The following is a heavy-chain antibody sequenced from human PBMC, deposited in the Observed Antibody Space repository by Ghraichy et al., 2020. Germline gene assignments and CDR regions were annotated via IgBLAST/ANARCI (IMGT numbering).Heavy chain of an antibody. CDR3: ARAVGCSGGSCNYGMVV. CDR1: GGSISSYY. J-gene: IGHJ6*02. V-gene: IGHV4-59*01. CDR2: IYYSGST. D-gene: IGHD2-15*01. Sequence: SETLSLTCTVSGGSISSYYWSWIRQPPGKGLEWIGYIYYSGSTNYNPSLKSRVTISVDMSKNQFSLKLSSVTAADTAVYYCARAVGCSGGSCNYGMVVWGQGTTVTVSS.